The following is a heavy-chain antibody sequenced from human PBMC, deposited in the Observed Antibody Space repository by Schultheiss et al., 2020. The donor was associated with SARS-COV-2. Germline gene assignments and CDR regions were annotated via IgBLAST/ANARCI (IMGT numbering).Heavy chain of an antibody. J-gene: IGHJ5*02. CDR3: ARDKSGYPENWFDP. Sequence: SETLSLTCTVSGGSISSYYWSWIRQPAGKGLEWIGRIYTSGSTYYNPSLKSRVTISVDTSKNQFSLKLSSVTAADTAVYYCARDKSGYPENWFDPWGQGTLVTVSS. CDR1: GGSISSYY. V-gene: IGHV4-4*07. CDR2: IYTSGST. D-gene: IGHD3-3*01.